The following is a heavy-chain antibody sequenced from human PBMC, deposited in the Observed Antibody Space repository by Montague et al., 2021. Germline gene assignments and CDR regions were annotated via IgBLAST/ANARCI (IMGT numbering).Heavy chain of an antibody. V-gene: IGHV6-1*01. J-gene: IGHJ5*02. CDR2: TYCRSKWYY. Sequence: CAISGDSVSSNSAAWNWIRQSPSRGLEWLGRTYCRSKWYYDYAVSVKSRITIHPDTSKNQFSLQLNSVTPEDTAVYYCTRSITVVQGLLLDPWGQGTLVTVSS. CDR1: GDSVSSNSAA. D-gene: IGHD3-10*01. CDR3: TRSITVVQGLLLDP.